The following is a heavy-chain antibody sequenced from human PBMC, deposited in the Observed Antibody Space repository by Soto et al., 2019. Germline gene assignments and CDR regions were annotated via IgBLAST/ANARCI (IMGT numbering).Heavy chain of an antibody. CDR1: GYSFTSYW. Sequence: GESLKISCKGSGYSFTSYWISWVRQMPGKGLEWMGRIDPSDSYTNYSPSFQGHVTISADKSISTAYLQWSSLKASDTAMYYCALGIAVAPDAFDIWGQGTMVTVS. D-gene: IGHD6-19*01. V-gene: IGHV5-10-1*01. CDR2: IDPSDSYT. CDR3: ALGIAVAPDAFDI. J-gene: IGHJ3*02.